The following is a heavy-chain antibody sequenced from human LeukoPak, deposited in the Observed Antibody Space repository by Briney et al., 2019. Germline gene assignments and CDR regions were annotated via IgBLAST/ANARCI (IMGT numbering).Heavy chain of an antibody. CDR3: ARGYCGGDCPVDY. Sequence: PGGSLRLSCAASGFTVSSNYMSWVRQAPGKGLEWVSVIYSGGSTYYADSVEGRFTISRDNSKNTLYLQMNSLRAEDTAVYYCARGYCGGDCPVDYWGQGTLVTISS. CDR2: IYSGGST. CDR1: GFTVSSNY. J-gene: IGHJ4*02. D-gene: IGHD2-21*02. V-gene: IGHV3-53*01.